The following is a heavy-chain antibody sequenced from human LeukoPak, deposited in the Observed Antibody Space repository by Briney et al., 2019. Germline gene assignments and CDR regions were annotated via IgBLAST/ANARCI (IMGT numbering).Heavy chain of an antibody. CDR1: GYTLTGYY. V-gene: IGHV1-2*02. J-gene: IGHJ5*02. D-gene: IGHD3-16*01. CDR3: ARGGYVIVRDWFDP. Sequence: ASVWVSCKASGYTLTGYYMHWVRQAPGQGLEWMGCINPNSGDTKYAQKFQGRVTLTRDTSMNTAYMDLSRLRSDDTAIYYCARGGYVIVRDWFDPWGQGTQVPVSS. CDR2: INPNSGDT.